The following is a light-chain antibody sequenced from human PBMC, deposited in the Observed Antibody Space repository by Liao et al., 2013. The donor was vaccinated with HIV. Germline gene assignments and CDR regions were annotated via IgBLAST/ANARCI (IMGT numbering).Light chain of an antibody. CDR2: QDN. V-gene: IGLV3-1*01. J-gene: IGLJ2*01. Sequence: SYELTQPPSVSVSPGQTASIACSGDELGTRYASWFQQKPGQSPVLVIYQDNKRPSGIPERFSGSNSGNTATLTISGTQAMDEADYYCQAWDAGTAIFGGGTKLTVL. CDR1: ELGTRY. CDR3: QAWDAGTAI.